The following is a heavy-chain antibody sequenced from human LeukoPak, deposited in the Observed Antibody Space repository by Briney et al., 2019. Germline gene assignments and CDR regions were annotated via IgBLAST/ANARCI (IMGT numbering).Heavy chain of an antibody. CDR1: GFTFSSYE. D-gene: IGHD5-12*01. J-gene: IGHJ4*02. V-gene: IGHV3-48*03. CDR2: ISSSGSTI. Sequence: GGSLRLSCAASGFTFSSYEMNWVRQAPGKGLEWVSYISSSGSTIYYADSVKGRFTISRDNAKNSLYLQMNSLRAEDTAVYYCARAAGYELFDYWGQGAPVTVSS. CDR3: ARAAGYELFDY.